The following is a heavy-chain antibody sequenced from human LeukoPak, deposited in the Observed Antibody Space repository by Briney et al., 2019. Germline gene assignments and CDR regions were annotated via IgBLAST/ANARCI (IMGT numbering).Heavy chain of an antibody. CDR2: ISSSSRTI. J-gene: IGHJ3*02. CDR1: GFTFSSYA. D-gene: IGHD2-21*02. V-gene: IGHV3-48*02. Sequence: GGSLRLSCAASGFTFSSYAMSWVRESPGKGLDWVSYISSSSRTIYYADSVKGRFTISRDNANNSLYLQMNSLRDEDTAVYYCARDLAYCGGDCYPGDAFDIWGQGTMVTVSS. CDR3: ARDLAYCGGDCYPGDAFDI.